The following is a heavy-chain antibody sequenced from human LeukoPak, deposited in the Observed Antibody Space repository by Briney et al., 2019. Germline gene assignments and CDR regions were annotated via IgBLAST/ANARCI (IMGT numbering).Heavy chain of an antibody. CDR3: ARDYLGWFDP. Sequence: GGFLRLSCAAPGFTLSSSWMHWVRQAPGKGLVWVSRISNVGSSTNYADSVKGRFTISRDNAKNTLYLQMNSLRAEDTAVYYCARDYLGWFDPWGQGTLVTVSS. CDR1: GFTLSSSW. V-gene: IGHV3-74*01. J-gene: IGHJ5*02. CDR2: ISNVGSST.